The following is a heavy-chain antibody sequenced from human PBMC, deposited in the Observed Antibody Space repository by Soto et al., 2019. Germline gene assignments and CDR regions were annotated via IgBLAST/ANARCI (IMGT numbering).Heavy chain of an antibody. CDR3: TLGSWSAETFDV. CDR1: GGTFSTYT. J-gene: IGHJ3*01. V-gene: IGHV1-69*02. CDR2: ILPMLDIT. Sequence: QVQLVQSGAEVKKPGSSVKVSCKASGGTFSTYTIIWVRQAPGQGLEWMGRILPMLDITNSAQRFQGRATTPADKSTSTAYLELSSLRAEDTAVYYCTLGSWSAETFDVWGRGTMVTVSS. D-gene: IGHD6-13*01.